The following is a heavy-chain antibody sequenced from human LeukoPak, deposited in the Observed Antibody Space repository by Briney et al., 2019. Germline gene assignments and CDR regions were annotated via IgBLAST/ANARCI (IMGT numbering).Heavy chain of an antibody. V-gene: IGHV3-74*01. Sequence: GGSLRLSCAASGFTFSSHWMHWVRQAPGKGLVWVSRINSDGSSTNYADSVKGRFTISRDNAKNTLHLQMNSLRAEDTAIYYCARDERLLSFLKWGQGTLVTVSS. CDR3: ARDERLLSFLK. D-gene: IGHD3-3*01. CDR2: INSDGSST. J-gene: IGHJ4*02. CDR1: GFTFSSHW.